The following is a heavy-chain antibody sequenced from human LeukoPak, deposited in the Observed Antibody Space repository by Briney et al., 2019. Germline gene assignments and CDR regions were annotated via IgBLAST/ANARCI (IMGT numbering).Heavy chain of an antibody. V-gene: IGHV4-34*01. Sequence: SETLSLTCAVYGGSFSGYYWSWIRQPPGKGLEWIGEINHSGSANYNPSLKSRVTISVDTSKSQFSLRLSSVTAADTAVYYCARHLCSSSSCYYFDYWGQGSLVTVSS. CDR1: GGSFSGYY. CDR3: ARHLCSSSSCYYFDY. D-gene: IGHD2-2*01. CDR2: INHSGSA. J-gene: IGHJ4*02.